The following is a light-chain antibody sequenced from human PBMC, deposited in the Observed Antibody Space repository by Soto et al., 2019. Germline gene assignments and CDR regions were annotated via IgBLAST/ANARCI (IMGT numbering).Light chain of an antibody. CDR3: QQYNNGPPIT. Sequence: EIVMPQSPAPLSVSPGERSTLSCMASQSVSSNLAWYQQKPGQAPRLLIYGASTRATGIPARFSGSGSGTAFTLTISGLQSEDFAVYYCQQYNNGPPITFGQGTRLEI. CDR1: QSVSSN. J-gene: IGKJ5*01. CDR2: GAS. V-gene: IGKV3-15*01.